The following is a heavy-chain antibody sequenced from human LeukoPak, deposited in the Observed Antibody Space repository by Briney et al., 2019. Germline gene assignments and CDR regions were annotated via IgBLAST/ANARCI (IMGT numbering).Heavy chain of an antibody. CDR3: AKDVKRYCSSTSCPPDY. D-gene: IGHD2-2*01. Sequence: PGGSLRLSCAASGFTFSSYAMSWVRQAPGKGLEWVSAISGSGGSTYYADSVKGRFTISRDNSKNTLYLQMNSLRAEDTAVYYCAKDVKRYCSSTSCPPDYWGQGTLVTVSS. V-gene: IGHV3-23*01. J-gene: IGHJ4*02. CDR1: GFTFSSYA. CDR2: ISGSGGST.